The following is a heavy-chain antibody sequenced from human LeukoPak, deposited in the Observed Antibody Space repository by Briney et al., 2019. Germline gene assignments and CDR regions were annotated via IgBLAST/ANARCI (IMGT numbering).Heavy chain of an antibody. CDR2: ISYDGINK. V-gene: IGHV3-30*18. CDR3: AKDSSGEAVAALLDAFDI. Sequence: GVSLRLSCAASAFTFSSYGMHWVRQAPGKGLEWVAVISYDGINKYYAESVKGRFTISRDNSKHTLYLQMNRLRAEDTAVYYCAKDSSGEAVAALLDAFDIWGQGKIVTVSS. J-gene: IGHJ3*02. D-gene: IGHD6-19*01. CDR1: AFTFSSYG.